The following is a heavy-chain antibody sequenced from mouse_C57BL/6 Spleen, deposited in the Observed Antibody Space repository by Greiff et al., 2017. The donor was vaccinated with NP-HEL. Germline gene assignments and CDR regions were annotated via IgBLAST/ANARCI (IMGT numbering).Heavy chain of an antibody. J-gene: IGHJ2*01. CDR1: GYTFTSYW. D-gene: IGHD3-2*02. Sequence: QVQLKQPGAELVRPGSSVKLSCKASGYTFTSYWMHWVKQRPIQGLEWIGNIDPSDSETHYNQKFKDKATLTVDKSSSTAYMQLSSLTSEDSAVYYCARGTAQATAYWGQGTTLTVSS. CDR3: ARGTAQATAY. CDR2: IDPSDSET. V-gene: IGHV1-52*01.